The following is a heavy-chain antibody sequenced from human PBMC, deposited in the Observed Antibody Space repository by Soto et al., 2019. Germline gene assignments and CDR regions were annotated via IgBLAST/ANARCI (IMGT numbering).Heavy chain of an antibody. Sequence: QVHLVESGGGVVQPGRSLRLSCAASGFTFSNHAMHWVRQAPGKGLEWVAVISYDGSNQHHAASVKGRVTISRDNSKDTVFLRMNRLRAEDTAVYYCALGDGYNTEFDSWGQGTLVTVSS. V-gene: IGHV3-30*03. CDR2: ISYDGSNQ. D-gene: IGHD5-12*01. CDR1: GFTFSNHA. J-gene: IGHJ4*02. CDR3: ALGDGYNTEFDS.